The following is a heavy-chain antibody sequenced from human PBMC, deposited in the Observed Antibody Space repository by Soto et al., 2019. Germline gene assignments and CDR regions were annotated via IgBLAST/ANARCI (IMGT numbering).Heavy chain of an antibody. D-gene: IGHD2-15*01. V-gene: IGHV1-69*01. CDR2: IIPIFGTA. J-gene: IGHJ2*01. CDR3: ARVAPAKDIVEEVDATHHWYFDL. CDR1: GGTFSSDA. Sequence: QVQLVQSGAEVKKPGSSVKVSCKASGGTFSSDAISWVRQAPGQGLEWMGGIIPIFGTANYAQKFQGRVTITADESTGTAYMELSCLRSEDRAVYYCARVAPAKDIVEEVDATHHWYFDLWGRGTQVTVSS.